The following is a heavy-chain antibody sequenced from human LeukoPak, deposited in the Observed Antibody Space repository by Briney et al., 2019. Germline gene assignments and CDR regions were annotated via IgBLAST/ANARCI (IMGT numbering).Heavy chain of an antibody. CDR2: IKEDGSEK. CDR3: ANGAKYNILTGFRASRDDAFDI. V-gene: IGHV3-7*01. Sequence: GGSLRLSCAASEFNFSNYWMSWVRQAPGKGLEWVANIKEDGSEKYYVDSVKGRFTISRDNAKNSLYLQMNNLRAEDTAVYYCANGAKYNILTGFRASRDDAFDIWGQGTMVTVSS. J-gene: IGHJ3*02. CDR1: EFNFSNYW. D-gene: IGHD3-9*01.